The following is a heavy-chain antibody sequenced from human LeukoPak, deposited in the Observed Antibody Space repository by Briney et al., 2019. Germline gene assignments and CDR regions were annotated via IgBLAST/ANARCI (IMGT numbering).Heavy chain of an antibody. Sequence: GESLKISCKGSGYDFTTYWIGWVRQMPGKGLEWMGIIYPDDSDTRYSPSFQGQVTISADKSISTAYLQWSSLKASDTAMYYCARHVAYSSSSSWFDHWGQGTLVTVSS. V-gene: IGHV5-51*01. CDR1: GYDFTTYW. CDR2: IYPDDSDT. J-gene: IGHJ5*02. D-gene: IGHD6-6*01. CDR3: ARHVAYSSSSSWFDH.